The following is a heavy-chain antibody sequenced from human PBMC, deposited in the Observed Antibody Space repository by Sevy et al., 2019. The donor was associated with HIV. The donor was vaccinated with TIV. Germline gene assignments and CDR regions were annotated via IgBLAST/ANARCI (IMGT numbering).Heavy chain of an antibody. CDR3: ASSMGRDYVGRLYYYGMDV. CDR2: IYYSGST. D-gene: IGHD4-17*01. J-gene: IGHJ6*02. Sequence: AETLSLTCTVSGGSVSSGSYYWSWIRQPPGKGVEWIGYIYYSGSTNYNPSLKSRVTISVDTSKNQFSLKLSSVTAADTAAYYCASSMGRDYVGRLYYYGMDVWGQGTTVPVSS. V-gene: IGHV4-61*01. CDR1: GGSVSSGSYY.